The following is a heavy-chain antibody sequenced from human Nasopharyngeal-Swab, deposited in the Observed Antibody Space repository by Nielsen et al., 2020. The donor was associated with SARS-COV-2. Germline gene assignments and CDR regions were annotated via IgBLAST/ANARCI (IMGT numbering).Heavy chain of an antibody. D-gene: IGHD3-10*01. V-gene: IGHV3-21*01. Sequence: GGSLRLSCAASGFTFSSYSMNWVRQAPGKGLEWVSSISSSSSYIFYADSVKGRFTISRDNAKKSLYLKMNSLRAEDTAVYYCARSPGSITMVRGVIMTGWFDPWGQGTLVTGSS. CDR1: GFTFSSYS. CDR3: ARSPGSITMVRGVIMTGWFDP. CDR2: ISSSSSYI. J-gene: IGHJ5*02.